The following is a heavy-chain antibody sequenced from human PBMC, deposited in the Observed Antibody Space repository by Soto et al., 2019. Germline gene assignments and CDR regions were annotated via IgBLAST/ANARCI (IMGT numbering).Heavy chain of an antibody. J-gene: IGHJ5*02. CDR2: IYCSGST. CDR1: GGSISSGDYY. V-gene: IGHV4-30-4*01. D-gene: IGHD3-10*01. Sequence: SETLSLTCTVSGGSISSGDYYWSWIRQPPGKGLEWIGYIYCSGSTYYNPSLKSRVTISVDTSKNQFSLKLSSVTAADTAVYYCARGDYYGSGSYYWWFDPWGQGTLVTVS. CDR3: ARGDYYGSGSYYWWFDP.